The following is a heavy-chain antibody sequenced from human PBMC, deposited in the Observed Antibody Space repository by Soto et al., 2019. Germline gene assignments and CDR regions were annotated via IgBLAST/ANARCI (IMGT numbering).Heavy chain of an antibody. J-gene: IGHJ4*02. CDR3: ARIGQIAGLGH. D-gene: IGHD3-22*01. V-gene: IGHV3-74*01. CDR1: GFTFSSYW. Sequence: EVQLVESGGGLVQPGRSQRLSCAASGFTFSSYWMHWVRQAPGKGLVWVSRINRDGSSASYVDSVKGRFTVSRDNAKNTLYLQMNSLRAEDTAVFYCARIGQIAGLGHWGQGALVTVSS. CDR2: INRDGSSA.